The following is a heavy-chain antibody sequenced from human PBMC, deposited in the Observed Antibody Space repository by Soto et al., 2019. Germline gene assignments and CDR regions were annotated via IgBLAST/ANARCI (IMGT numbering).Heavy chain of an antibody. D-gene: IGHD6-19*01. Sequence: QVQLVESGGGVVQPGRSLRLSCAASGFTFSRYGMHWVRQAPGKGLDWVAVTWHDSSIKYYAGSVTGRFTISRDNSKKILYLQMNSLRVEDTAVYYCARDWDTSGWGLGYGMDVWGQGTTVTVSS. J-gene: IGHJ6*02. V-gene: IGHV3-33*01. CDR3: ARDWDTSGWGLGYGMDV. CDR1: GFTFSRYG. CDR2: TWHDSSIK.